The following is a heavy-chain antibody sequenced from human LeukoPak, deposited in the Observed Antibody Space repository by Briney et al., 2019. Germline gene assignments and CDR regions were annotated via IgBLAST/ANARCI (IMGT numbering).Heavy chain of an antibody. J-gene: IGHJ5*02. V-gene: IGHV4-59*12. CDR3: ARVSSLAATADNWLDP. Sequence: AETLSLTCTVSGGSISNYYWSWIRQLPGKGLEWIGYIYYSGSTNYNPSLKSRVTISVDTSKNQFSLKLNSVTAADTAVYYCARVSSLAATADNWLDPWGQGTLVTVSS. D-gene: IGHD5-24*01. CDR1: GGSISNYY. CDR2: IYYSGST.